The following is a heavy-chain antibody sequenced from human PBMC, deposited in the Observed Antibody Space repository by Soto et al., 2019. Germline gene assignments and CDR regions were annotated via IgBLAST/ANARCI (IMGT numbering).Heavy chain of an antibody. CDR3: ARGYDYIWGSYRSGYFDY. CDR1: GYTFTSYG. J-gene: IGHJ4*01. V-gene: IGHV1-18*01. Sequence: QVQLVQSGAEVKKPGASVKVSCKASGYTFTSYGISWVRQAPGQGLEWMGWISAYNGNTNYAQKLQGRVTMTTDTSTSTAYMGLRYLRSDDAAVYYCARGYDYIWGSYRSGYFDYCDHGTLVTVSS. D-gene: IGHD3-16*02. CDR2: ISAYNGNT.